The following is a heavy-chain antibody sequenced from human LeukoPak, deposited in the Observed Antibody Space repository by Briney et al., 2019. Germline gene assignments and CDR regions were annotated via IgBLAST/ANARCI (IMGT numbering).Heavy chain of an antibody. CDR2: INPNSGGT. V-gene: IGHV1-2*02. CDR1: GYTFTSYG. J-gene: IGHJ6*03. CDR3: ARDLIRDGYNYGFLYMDV. D-gene: IGHD5-24*01. Sequence: ASVKVSCTASGYTFTSYGISWVRQAPGQGLEWMGWINPNSGGTNYAQKFQGRVTMTRDTSISTAYMELSRLRSDDTAVYYCARDLIRDGYNYGFLYMDVWGKGTTVTVSS.